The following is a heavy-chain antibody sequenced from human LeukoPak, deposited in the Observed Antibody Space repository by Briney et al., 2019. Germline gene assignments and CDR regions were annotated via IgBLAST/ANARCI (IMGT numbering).Heavy chain of an antibody. J-gene: IGHJ3*02. V-gene: IGHV5-51*01. Sequence: GESLKISCKGSGYSITSYWASRGRLMAGGGLEWMGIIYTGNSDTGSSESFAGLITSSAITSISTAYLQWRSLKALDTAMYYCATGEDYYDSSGYHHDAFDIWGQGTMVTVSS. CDR3: ATGEDYYDSSGYHHDAFDI. CDR2: IYTGNSDT. D-gene: IGHD3-22*01. CDR1: GYSITSYW.